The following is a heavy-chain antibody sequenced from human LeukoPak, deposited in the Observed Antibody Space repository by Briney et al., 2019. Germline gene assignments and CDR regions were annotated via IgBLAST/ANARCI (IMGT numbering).Heavy chain of an antibody. CDR1: GFTFSSYS. CDR2: ISSSSSYI. V-gene: IGHV3-21*04. CDR3: AKDGAVVGTMDAFDM. Sequence: GGSLRLSCAASGFTFSSYSMNWVRQAPGKGLEWVSSISSSSSYIYYADSVKGRFTISRDNAKNSLYLQMNSLRAEDTAVYYCAKDGAVVGTMDAFDMWGQGTLVTVSS. J-gene: IGHJ3*02. D-gene: IGHD6-19*01.